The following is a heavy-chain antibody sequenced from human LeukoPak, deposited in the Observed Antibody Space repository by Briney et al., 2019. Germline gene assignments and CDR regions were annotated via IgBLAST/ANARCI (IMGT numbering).Heavy chain of an antibody. Sequence: PSETLSLTCAVSGYSISSGYYWGWIRQPPGKGLEWIGSIYHSGSTYYNPSLKSRVTISVDTSKNQFSLKLSSVTAADTAVYYCARDDAYSSGEEAFNIWGQGTVIIVSS. CDR3: ARDDAYSSGEEAFNI. CDR2: IYHSGST. D-gene: IGHD6-19*01. CDR1: GYSISSGYY. V-gene: IGHV4-38-2*02. J-gene: IGHJ3*02.